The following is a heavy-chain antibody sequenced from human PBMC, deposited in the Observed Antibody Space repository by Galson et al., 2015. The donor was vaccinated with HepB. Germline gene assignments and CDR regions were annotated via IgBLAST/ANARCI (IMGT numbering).Heavy chain of an antibody. J-gene: IGHJ4*02. CDR3: ARVSSGSYSRDYFDY. D-gene: IGHD1-26*01. CDR2: ISSSSSYI. Sequence: SLRLSCAASGFTFSTYSMNWVRQAPGKGLEWVSSISSSSSYIYYAYSVKGRFTISRDNAKNSLYLQMNSLRAEDTAVYYCARVSSGSYSRDYFDYWGQGTLVTVSS. V-gene: IGHV3-21*01. CDR1: GFTFSTYS.